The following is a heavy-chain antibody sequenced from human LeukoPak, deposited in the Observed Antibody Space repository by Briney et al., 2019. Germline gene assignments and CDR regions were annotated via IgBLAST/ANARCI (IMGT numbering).Heavy chain of an antibody. J-gene: IGHJ2*01. Sequence: PGGSLRLSCAASGFTFSSYTMNWVRLAPGKGLEWVSSISRSNIYKYYADSVKGRFTISRDNAKNSLYLQVNSLRAEDTAVYYCARTPKAVAGLYWYFDLWGRGTLVTVSS. CDR3: ARTPKAVAGLYWYFDL. V-gene: IGHV3-21*01. D-gene: IGHD6-19*01. CDR1: GFTFSSYT. CDR2: ISRSNIYK.